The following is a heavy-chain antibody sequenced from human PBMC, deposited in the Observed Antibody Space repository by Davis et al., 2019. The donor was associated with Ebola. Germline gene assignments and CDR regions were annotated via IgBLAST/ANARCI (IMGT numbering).Heavy chain of an antibody. CDR2: IIPIFGTA. J-gene: IGHJ6*02. D-gene: IGHD3-9*01. CDR3: ARYIYYDILTGYPAAGMDV. V-gene: IGHV1-69*13. CDR1: GYTFTSYG. Sequence: SVKVSCKASGYTFTSYGISWVRQAPGQGLEWMGGIIPIFGTANYAQKFQGRVTITADESTSTAYMELSSLRSEDTAVYYCARYIYYDILTGYPAAGMDVWGQGTTVTVSS.